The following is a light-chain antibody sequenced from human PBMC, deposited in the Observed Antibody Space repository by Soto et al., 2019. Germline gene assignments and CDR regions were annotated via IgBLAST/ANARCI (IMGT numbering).Light chain of an antibody. V-gene: IGKV2-28*01. J-gene: IGKJ5*01. CDR1: QSLLHSKGFHN. CDR2: LGS. Sequence: DIVMTPSPLSLAVTPGEPASISCKSSQSLLHSKGFHNLDWYLQKPGQSPQVLIYLGSNRASGVPDRFSGRGSGTDFTLKISRVESEDVGVYFCMQAIQTPITFGQGTRLDIK. CDR3: MQAIQTPIT.